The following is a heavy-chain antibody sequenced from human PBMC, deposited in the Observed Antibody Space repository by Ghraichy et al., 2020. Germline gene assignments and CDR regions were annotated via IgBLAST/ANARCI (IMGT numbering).Heavy chain of an antibody. CDR1: GGTFSSYA. CDR3: ATSAARPYYYYGMDV. Sequence: SVKVSCKASGGTFSSYAISWVRQAPGQGLEWMGGIIPIFGTANYAQKFQGRVTITADESTSTAYMELSSLRSEDTAVYYCATSAARPYYYYGMDVWGQGTTVTVSS. CDR2: IIPIFGTA. D-gene: IGHD6-6*01. V-gene: IGHV1-69*13. J-gene: IGHJ6*02.